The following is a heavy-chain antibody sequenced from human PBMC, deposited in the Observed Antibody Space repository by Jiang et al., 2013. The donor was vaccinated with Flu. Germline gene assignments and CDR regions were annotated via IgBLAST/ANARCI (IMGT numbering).Heavy chain of an antibody. Sequence: EWIGSIYYSGSTYYNPSLKSRVTISVDTSKNQFSLKLSSVTAADTAVYYCARLKGRILTPFSKPRYNWFDPWGQGTLVTVSS. J-gene: IGHJ5*02. V-gene: IGHV4-39*01. CDR2: IYYSGST. D-gene: IGHD2-15*01. CDR3: ARLKGRILTPFSKPRYNWFDP.